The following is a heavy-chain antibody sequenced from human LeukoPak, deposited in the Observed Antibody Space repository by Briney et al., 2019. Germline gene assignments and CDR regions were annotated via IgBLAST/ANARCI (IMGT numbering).Heavy chain of an antibody. Sequence: GGSPRLSCAASGFTFSDHYMDWVRQDPGKGLEWVGRTRNKANSYTTEYAASVKGRFTISRDDSKNSLYLQMNSLKTEDTAVYYCASTTLRGYSYGYDYWGQGTLVTVS. J-gene: IGHJ4*02. V-gene: IGHV3-72*01. D-gene: IGHD5-18*01. CDR2: TRNKANSYTT. CDR3: ASTTLRGYSYGYDY. CDR1: GFTFSDHY.